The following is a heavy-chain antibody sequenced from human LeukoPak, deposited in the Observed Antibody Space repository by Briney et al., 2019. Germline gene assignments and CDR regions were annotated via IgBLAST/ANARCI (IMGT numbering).Heavy chain of an antibody. Sequence: GGSLRLSCAASGFTFSSNGMSWVRQAPGKGLEWVSAISGSGGSTYYADSVKGRFTISRDNSKNTLYLQMNSLRAEDTAVYYCAKTSLRGVIISYMDVWGKGTTVTISS. CDR1: GFTFSSNG. CDR3: AKTSLRGVIISYMDV. J-gene: IGHJ6*03. CDR2: ISGSGGST. V-gene: IGHV3-23*01. D-gene: IGHD3-10*01.